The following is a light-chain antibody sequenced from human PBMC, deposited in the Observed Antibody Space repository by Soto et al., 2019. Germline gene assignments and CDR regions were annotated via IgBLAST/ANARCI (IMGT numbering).Light chain of an antibody. CDR3: SSYTTSGTYVV. J-gene: IGLJ2*01. V-gene: IGLV2-14*01. CDR1: SSDVGGYNY. CDR2: DVS. Sequence: QSALTQPASVSGSPGQSITIYCTGTSSDVGGYNYVSWYQQYPGKAPKLMIYDVSNRPSGVSNRFSGSKSGNTASLTISGLQAEDEADYYCSSYTTSGTYVVFGGGTKLTVL.